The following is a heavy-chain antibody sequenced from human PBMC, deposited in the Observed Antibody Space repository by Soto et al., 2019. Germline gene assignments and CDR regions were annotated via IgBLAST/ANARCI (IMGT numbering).Heavy chain of an antibody. J-gene: IGHJ6*02. CDR1: GFTFSNAW. CDR3: TTQGGLGYSSSSWDYYYYYGMDV. Sequence: GGSLRLSCAASGFTFSNAWMNWVRQAPGKGLEWVGRIKSKTDGGTTDYAAPVKSRFTISRDDSKNTLYLQMNSLKTEDTAVYYCTTQGGLGYSSSSWDYYYYYGMDVWGQGTTVTVSS. D-gene: IGHD6-6*01. CDR2: IKSKTDGGTT. V-gene: IGHV3-15*07.